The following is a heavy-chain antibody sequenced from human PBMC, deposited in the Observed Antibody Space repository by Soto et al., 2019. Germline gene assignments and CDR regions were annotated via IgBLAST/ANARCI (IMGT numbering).Heavy chain of an antibody. CDR3: ARVRYSYGILAFDY. D-gene: IGHD5-18*01. V-gene: IGHV1-69*06. Sequence: QVQLVQSGAEVKKPGSSVKVSCKASGGTFSSYAISWVRQAPGQGLEWMGGIIPIFGTANYAQKFQGRVMITADKSTSTAYMELSSLRSEDTAVYYCARVRYSYGILAFDYWGQGTLVTVSS. CDR2: IIPIFGTA. CDR1: GGTFSSYA. J-gene: IGHJ4*02.